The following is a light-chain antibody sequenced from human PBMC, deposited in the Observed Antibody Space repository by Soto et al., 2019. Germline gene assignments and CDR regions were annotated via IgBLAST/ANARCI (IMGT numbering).Light chain of an antibody. J-gene: IGLJ1*01. CDR1: SSDVGFSNY. Sequence: QPALTQPASVSGSTGQSITISCTGTSSDVGFSNYIFWYQQHPGKAPKLIISDVSNRPSGVSNRFSGSKSANTASLTISGLQAEDEADYYCSSFTSSDTDVFGSGTKVTVL. V-gene: IGLV2-14*03. CDR3: SSFTSSDTDV. CDR2: DVS.